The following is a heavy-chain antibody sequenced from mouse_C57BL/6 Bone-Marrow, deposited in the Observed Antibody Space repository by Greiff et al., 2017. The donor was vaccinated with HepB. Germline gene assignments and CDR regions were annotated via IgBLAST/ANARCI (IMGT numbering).Heavy chain of an antibody. CDR3: ATYDYDFAY. D-gene: IGHD2-4*01. J-gene: IGHJ3*01. Sequence: VQLKESGPVLVKPGASVKMSCKASGYTFTDYYMNWVKQSHGKSLEWIGVINPYNGGTSYNQKFKGKATLTVDKSSSTAYMELNSLTSEDSAVYYCATYDYDFAYWGQGTLVTVSA. CDR2: INPYNGGT. V-gene: IGHV1-19*01. CDR1: GYTFTDYY.